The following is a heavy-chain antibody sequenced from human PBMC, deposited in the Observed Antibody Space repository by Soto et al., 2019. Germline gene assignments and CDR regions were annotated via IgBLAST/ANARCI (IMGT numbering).Heavy chain of an antibody. D-gene: IGHD3-22*01. Sequence: SETLSLTCTVSGGSISSYYWSWIRQPPGKGLEWIGYIYYSGSTNYNPSLKSRVTISVDTSKNQFSLKVSSVTAADTAVYYCARYYDSSGKLGPDVAFDIWGQGTMVTVSS. V-gene: IGHV4-59*01. CDR1: GGSISSYY. J-gene: IGHJ3*02. CDR2: IYYSGST. CDR3: ARYYDSSGKLGPDVAFDI.